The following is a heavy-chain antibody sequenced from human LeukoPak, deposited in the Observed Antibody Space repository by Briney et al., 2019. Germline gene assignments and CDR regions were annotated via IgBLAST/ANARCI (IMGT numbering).Heavy chain of an antibody. CDR1: GYTFSDYH. V-gene: IGHV1-2*06. CDR3: RLWLGNSQGPDY. D-gene: IGHD3-10*01. CDR2: ISPNSGDT. Sequence: ASVKVSCKASGYTFSDYHIHWVRQAPGQGLEWMGRISPNSGDTNYAQKFQGRVTMSRDTSISTADMELSSLRSDDTAIYYCRLWLGNSQGPDYWGQGTLVTVSS. J-gene: IGHJ4*02.